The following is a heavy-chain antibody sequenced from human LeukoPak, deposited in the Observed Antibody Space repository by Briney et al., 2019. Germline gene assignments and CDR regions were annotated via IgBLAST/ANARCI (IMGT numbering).Heavy chain of an antibody. D-gene: IGHD3-16*02. CDR3: ARDLDDYVWGSYRGYYFDY. V-gene: IGHV4-59*11. CDR2: IYYSGSI. CDR1: GGSISSHY. Sequence: PSQTLSLTCTVSGGSISSHYWSWIRQPPGKGLEWIGYIYYSGSINYNPSLKSRVTISVDTSKNQFSLKLSSVTAADTAVYYCARDLDDYVWGSYRGYYFDYWGQGTLVTVSS. J-gene: IGHJ4*02.